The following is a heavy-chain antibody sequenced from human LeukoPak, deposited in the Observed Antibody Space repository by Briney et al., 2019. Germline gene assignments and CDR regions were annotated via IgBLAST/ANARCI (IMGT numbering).Heavy chain of an antibody. CDR1: GFTFSSYE. Sequence: GGSLRLSCAASGFTFSSYEMNWVRQAPGKGLEWVSYISSSGSTIYYADSVKGRFTISRDSAKNSLYLQMNSLRAEDTAVYYCARDQVAGDFDYWGQGTLVTVSS. D-gene: IGHD5-12*01. V-gene: IGHV3-48*03. J-gene: IGHJ4*02. CDR3: ARDQVAGDFDY. CDR2: ISSSGSTI.